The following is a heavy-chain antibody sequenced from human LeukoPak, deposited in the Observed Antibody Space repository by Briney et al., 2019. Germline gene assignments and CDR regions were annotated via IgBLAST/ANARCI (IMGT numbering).Heavy chain of an antibody. CDR3: ARRFDS. V-gene: IGHV3-30*02. Sequence: GGSLRLSCAASGFIFSSYGMHWVRQAPGKGLEWVAFIRYDGSNKYYADSVKGRFTISRDNAKNSLYLQMNSLRAEDTAVYYCARRFDSWGQGTLVTVSS. CDR2: IRYDGSNK. CDR1: GFIFSSYG. J-gene: IGHJ4*02.